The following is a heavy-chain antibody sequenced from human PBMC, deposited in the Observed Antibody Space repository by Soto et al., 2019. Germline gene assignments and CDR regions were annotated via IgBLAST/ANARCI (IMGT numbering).Heavy chain of an antibody. J-gene: IGHJ6*02. Sequence: EGALRPSFEVSLITLTSYGINCVRHAPDKGLEWVSTIGRGGDTYYADSVKGRFTISRDNSKNTLFLQMNSLRAEDTALYFCAKDGTTAGIHYYGMDVWGQGTTVTVS. CDR2: IGRGGDT. D-gene: IGHD1-1*01. V-gene: IGHV3-23*01. CDR3: AKDGTTAGIHYYGMDV. CDR1: LITLTSYG.